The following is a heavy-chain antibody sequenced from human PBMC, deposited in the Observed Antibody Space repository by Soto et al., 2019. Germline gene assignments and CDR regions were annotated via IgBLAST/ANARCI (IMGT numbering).Heavy chain of an antibody. CDR2: ISYDGSNK. V-gene: IGHV3-30-3*01. D-gene: IGHD2-2*01. Sequence: SLRLSCAASGFPFSSYAMTWVRQAPGKGLEWVAVISYDGSNKYYADSVKGRFTISRDNSKNTLYLQMNSLRAEDTAVYYCARESLVPAAKTTGGSDYWGQGTLVTVSS. J-gene: IGHJ4*02. CDR1: GFPFSSYA. CDR3: ARESLVPAAKTTGGSDY.